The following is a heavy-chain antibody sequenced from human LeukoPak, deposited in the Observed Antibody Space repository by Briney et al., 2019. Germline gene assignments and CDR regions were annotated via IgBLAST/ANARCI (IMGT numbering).Heavy chain of an antibody. CDR2: INPNSGGT. J-gene: IGHJ5*02. Sequence: ASVKVSCKASGYTFTGYYMHWVRQAPGQGLEWMGWINPNSGGTNYAQKFQGRVTMTRDTSISTAYMELSRLRSDDTAVYYCARVPRITMIVNIGENWFDPWGQGTLVTVSS. CDR3: ARVPRITMIVNIGENWFDP. V-gene: IGHV1-2*02. CDR1: GYTFTGYY. D-gene: IGHD3-22*01.